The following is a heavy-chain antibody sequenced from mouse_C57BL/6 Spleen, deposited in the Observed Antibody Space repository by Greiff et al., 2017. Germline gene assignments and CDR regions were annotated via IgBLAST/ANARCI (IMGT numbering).Heavy chain of an antibody. D-gene: IGHD2-10*01. Sequence: VQLVESGAELVRPGASVTLSCKASGYTFTDYEMHWVKQTPVHGLEWIGAIDPETGGTAYNQKFKGKAILTADKSSSTAYMELRSLTSEDSAVYYCTCLLGYAMDYWGQGTSVTVSS. V-gene: IGHV1-15*01. J-gene: IGHJ4*01. CDR2: IDPETGGT. CDR1: GYTFTDYE. CDR3: TCLLGYAMDY.